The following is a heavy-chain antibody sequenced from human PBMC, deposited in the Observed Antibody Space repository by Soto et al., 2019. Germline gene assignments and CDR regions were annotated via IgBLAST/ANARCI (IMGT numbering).Heavy chain of an antibody. CDR2: IYSGGST. J-gene: IGHJ4*02. V-gene: IGHV3-66*01. CDR1: GFTVSTKY. CDR3: ARDPGAADK. D-gene: IGHD7-27*01. Sequence: GSLRLSCAASGFTVSTKYMSWVRQAPGKGLEWVSVIYSGGSTFYADSVRGRFTISRDNSKNTVNLQMNSLRAEDTAVYYCARDPGAADKWGKGTLVTVSS.